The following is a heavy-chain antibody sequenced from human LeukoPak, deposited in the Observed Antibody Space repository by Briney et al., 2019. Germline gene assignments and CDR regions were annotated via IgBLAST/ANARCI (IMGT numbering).Heavy chain of an antibody. V-gene: IGHV3-30*02. Sequence: GGSLRLSCAASGFTFSSYGMHWVRQAPGKGLEWVAFIRYDGSNKYYADSVKGRLTISRDNSKTPLYLQMNSLRAEDTAVYYCAKTATVTTRALSFDYWGQGTLVTVSS. CDR1: GFTFSSYG. J-gene: IGHJ4*02. D-gene: IGHD4-17*01. CDR2: IRYDGSNK. CDR3: AKTATVTTRALSFDY.